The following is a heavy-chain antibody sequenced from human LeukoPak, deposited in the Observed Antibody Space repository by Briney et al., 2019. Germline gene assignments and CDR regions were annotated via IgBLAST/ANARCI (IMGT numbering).Heavy chain of an antibody. CDR2: LYNSGTT. D-gene: IGHD3-16*01. CDR1: GGSISSGGYY. CDR3: ARGGGLDV. Sequence: SETLSLTCTVSGGSISSGGYYWSWIRQHPGKGLEWIGNLYNSGTTYYNPSLKSRVTISVDTSKNQFSLKLSSVTAADTAMYYCARGGGLDVWGQGATVTVSS. V-gene: IGHV4-31*03. J-gene: IGHJ6*02.